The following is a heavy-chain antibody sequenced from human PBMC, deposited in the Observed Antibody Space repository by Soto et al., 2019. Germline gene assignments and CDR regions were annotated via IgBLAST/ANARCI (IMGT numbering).Heavy chain of an antibody. V-gene: IGHV4-31*03. J-gene: IGHJ4*02. D-gene: IGHD3-10*01. Sequence: QVQLQESGPGLVKPSQTLSLTCTVSGGSISSGGYYWSWIRQHPGKGLEWIGYIYYSGSTYYNPSLTSRVTISVDTSKTQFSLKLSSVTAADTAVYFCARADYYYGSGSGTFDYWGQGTLVTVSS. CDR2: IYYSGST. CDR1: GGSISSGGYY. CDR3: ARADYYYGSGSGTFDY.